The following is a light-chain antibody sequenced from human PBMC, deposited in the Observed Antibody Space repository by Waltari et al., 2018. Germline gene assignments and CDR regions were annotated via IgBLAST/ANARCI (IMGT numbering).Light chain of an antibody. J-gene: IGLJ3*02. CDR3: SSYTSSSTWV. V-gene: IGLV2-14*03. CDR2: DVS. Sequence: YQPHPGKAPKVMIYDVSKRPSGVSNRFSGSKSGNTASLTISGLQAEDEADYYCSSYTSSSTWVFGGGTKLTVL.